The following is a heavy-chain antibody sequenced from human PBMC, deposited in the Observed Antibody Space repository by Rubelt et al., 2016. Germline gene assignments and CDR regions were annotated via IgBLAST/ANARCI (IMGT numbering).Heavy chain of an antibody. CDR3: ARARGRNYGDYFDY. V-gene: IGHV4-59*08. CDR1: GGSISNYY. D-gene: IGHD4-17*01. J-gene: IGHJ4*02. CDR2: IYYSGST. Sequence: QVQLQESGPGLVKPSETLSLTCTVSGGSISNYYWSWIRQPPGKGLEWIGYIYYSGSTSYNPSLRSRVTISVDTSKNQFSLKLSSVTAADTAVYYCARARGRNYGDYFDYWGQGTLVTVSS.